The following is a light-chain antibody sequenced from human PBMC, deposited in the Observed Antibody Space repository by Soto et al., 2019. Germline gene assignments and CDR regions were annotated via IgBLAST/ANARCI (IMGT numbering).Light chain of an antibody. CDR1: SGSIASNY. Sequence: NFMLTQPHSVSESPGKTVTISCTRSSGSIASNYVQWYQQRPGSAPTTVLYEDNQRPSGFPHRFSGSIDSSSNSASLTISGLKTEDEADYYCQSYDSSNHVVFGGGTKLTVL. J-gene: IGLJ2*01. CDR2: EDN. CDR3: QSYDSSNHVV. V-gene: IGLV6-57*03.